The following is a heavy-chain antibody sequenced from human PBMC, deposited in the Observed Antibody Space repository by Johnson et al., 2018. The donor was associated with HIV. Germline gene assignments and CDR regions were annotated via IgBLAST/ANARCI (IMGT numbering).Heavy chain of an antibody. CDR2: ISSNGGST. CDR1: GFTFSSYA. J-gene: IGHJ3*01. D-gene: IGHD4-17*01. Sequence: MLLVESGGGLVQPGGSLRLSCAASGFTFSSYAMHWVRQAPGKGLEYVSAISSNGGSTYYANSVKGRFTISRDNSKNTLYLQMGSLRAEDMAVYYCARDAVTPMWGQGTMVTVSS. CDR3: ARDAVTPM. V-gene: IGHV3-64*01.